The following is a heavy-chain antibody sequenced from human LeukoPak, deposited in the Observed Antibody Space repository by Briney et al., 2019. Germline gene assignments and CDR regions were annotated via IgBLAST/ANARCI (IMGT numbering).Heavy chain of an antibody. CDR1: GFTFTNAW. CDR2: ISNSGGGT. J-gene: IGHJ4*02. Sequence: PGGSLRLSCVDSGFTFTNAWMSWVRQAPGKGLERVSGISNSGGGTYYADSVKGRFTISRDNSKNTLYLQMNSLRVEDTAVYYCAKWRLVPRDPFDYWGQGTLVTVSS. D-gene: IGHD6-19*01. CDR3: AKWRLVPRDPFDY. V-gene: IGHV3-23*01.